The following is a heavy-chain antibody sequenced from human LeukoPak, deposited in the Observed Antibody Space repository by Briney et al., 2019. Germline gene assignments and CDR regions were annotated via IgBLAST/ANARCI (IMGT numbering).Heavy chain of an antibody. Sequence: SETLSLTCAVSGGSISSSNWWSWVRRPPGKGLEWIGEIYHSGSTNYNPSLKSRVTISVDKSKNQFSLKLSSVTAADTAVYYCARGLNNRKSGRRFDVFEIWGQGTMVTVSS. CDR3: ARGLNNRKSGRRFDVFEI. CDR1: GGSISSSNW. V-gene: IGHV4-4*02. CDR2: IYHSGST. D-gene: IGHD1-14*01. J-gene: IGHJ3*02.